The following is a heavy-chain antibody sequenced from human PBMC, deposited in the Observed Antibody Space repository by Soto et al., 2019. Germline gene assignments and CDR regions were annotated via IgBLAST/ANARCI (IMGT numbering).Heavy chain of an antibody. CDR3: ARGGHCTNGVCPALDY. CDR1: GGSISTYY. CDR2: IYYGGSA. V-gene: IGHV4-59*08. Sequence: SETLSLTCTVSGGSISTYYWNWIRQPPGKGLEWIGYIYYGGSANYNPSLKSRVTISVDTSKKQFSLKLSSVTAADTAVYYCARGGHCTNGVCPALDYWGQGTQVTVSS. J-gene: IGHJ4*02. D-gene: IGHD2-8*01.